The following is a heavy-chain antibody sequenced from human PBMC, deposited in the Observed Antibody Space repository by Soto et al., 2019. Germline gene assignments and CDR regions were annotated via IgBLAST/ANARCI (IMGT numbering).Heavy chain of an antibody. CDR1: GFTFSSYA. J-gene: IGHJ6*02. CDR2: ISGSGGST. D-gene: IGHD3-3*01. V-gene: IGHV3-23*01. CDR3: AKDLRAYYDFWSAPWGYYYYYYGMDV. Sequence: PGGSLRLSCAASGFTFSSYAMSWVRQAPGKGLEWVSAISGSGGSTYYADSVKGRFTISRDNSKNTLYLQMNSLRAEDTAVYYCAKDLRAYYDFWSAPWGYYYYYYGMDVWGQGTTVTVSS.